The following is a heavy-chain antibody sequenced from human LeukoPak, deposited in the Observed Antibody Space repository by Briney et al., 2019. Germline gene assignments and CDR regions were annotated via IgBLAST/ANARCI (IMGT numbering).Heavy chain of an antibody. CDR1: GGTFSSYA. Sequence: SVKVSCKASGGTFSSYAISWVRQAPGQGLEWMGRIIPILGIANYAQKFQGRVTITADKSTSTAYMELSSLRSDDTAVYYCARATKPPGMITFGGVFDFWGQGTLVTVSS. CDR3: ARATKPPGMITFGGVFDF. J-gene: IGHJ4*02. CDR2: IIPILGIA. V-gene: IGHV1-69*04. D-gene: IGHD3-16*01.